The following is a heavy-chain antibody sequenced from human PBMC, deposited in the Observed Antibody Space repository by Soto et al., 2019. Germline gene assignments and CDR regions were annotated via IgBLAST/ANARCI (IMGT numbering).Heavy chain of an antibody. CDR2: IYWDGDR. J-gene: IGHJ6*02. CDR1: GSPIPTCARG. CDR3: VHSRCGGDCLLSYSCRYYYGMDL. D-gene: IGHD2-21*02. V-gene: IGHV2-5*02. Sequence: SGPTPVYPTQSLTIAWTFPGSPIPTCARGVGWIRQAPGKALEWGALIYWDGDRRYRPSLMSSLTIAKDTSKNQVVLTMTNMDPVDTATYYCVHSRCGGDCLLSYSCRYYYGMDLRGPGTTVTVS.